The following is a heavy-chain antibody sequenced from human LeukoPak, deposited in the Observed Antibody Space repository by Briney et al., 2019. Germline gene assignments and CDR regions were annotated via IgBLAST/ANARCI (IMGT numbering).Heavy chain of an antibody. D-gene: IGHD2-15*01. Sequence: GGSLRLSCAASGFSFSNYGMHWVRQARGKGLEWVALIQSDGSKTYSADSVKGRFTISRDNPRNTLYLQMNRLRPEDTAVYYCAKRYCKSATCRSDMDAWGQGTTVTVSS. CDR1: GFSFSNYG. V-gene: IGHV3-30*02. CDR2: IQSDGSKT. CDR3: AKRYCKSATCRSDMDA. J-gene: IGHJ6*02.